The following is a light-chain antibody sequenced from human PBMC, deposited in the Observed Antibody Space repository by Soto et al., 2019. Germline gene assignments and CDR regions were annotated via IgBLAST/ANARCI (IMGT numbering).Light chain of an antibody. CDR2: GAS. V-gene: IGKV3-20*01. CDR3: QQYGRSPGT. J-gene: IGKJ1*01. CDR1: QSVSSSY. Sequence: ESVLTQSPGTLSLSPGERATLSCRASQSVSSSYLAWYQQKPGQAPRLLIYGASSRATGIPDRFSGSGSGTDFTLPISRLEPEDLAGYYCQQYGRSPGTFGQGTKV.